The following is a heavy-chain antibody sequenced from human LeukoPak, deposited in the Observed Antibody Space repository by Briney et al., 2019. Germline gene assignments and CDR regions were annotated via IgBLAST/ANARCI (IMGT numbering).Heavy chain of an antibody. CDR2: ISYDGSNK. Sequence: GGSLRLSCAASGFTFSSYGMHWVRQAPGKGLEWVAVISYDGSNKYYADSVKGRFTISRDNSKNTLYLQMNSLRAEDTAVYYCAKDTRPDYGDYVFAYWGQGTLVTVSS. J-gene: IGHJ4*02. CDR3: AKDTRPDYGDYVFAY. D-gene: IGHD4-17*01. V-gene: IGHV3-30*18. CDR1: GFTFSSYG.